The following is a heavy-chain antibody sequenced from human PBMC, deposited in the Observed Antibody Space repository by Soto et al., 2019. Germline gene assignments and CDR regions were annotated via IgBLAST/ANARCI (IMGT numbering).Heavy chain of an antibody. J-gene: IGHJ4*02. CDR2: VIPILGTA. V-gene: IGHV1-69*01. Sequence: QVQLVQSGAEVKKPGSSVKVSCTASGGSLRNSVISWVRQAPAQRLEWMGGVIPILGTANYAQKFQGRGTMTADEATSTAYMDLSSLSPDHTAVYYCARLGHPGHWGPGTLVIVSS. CDR1: GGSLRNSV. CDR3: ARLGHPGH.